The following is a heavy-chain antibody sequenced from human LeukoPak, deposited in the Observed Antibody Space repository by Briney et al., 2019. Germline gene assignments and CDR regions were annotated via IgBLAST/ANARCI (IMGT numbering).Heavy chain of an antibody. Sequence: ASVKVSCKASGYTFTSYAMHWVRQAPGQRLEWMGWINAGNGNTKYSQKFQGRVTITRDTSASIAYMELSSLRSEDTAVYYCAREYSSAMDFDYWGQGTLVTVSS. CDR3: AREYSSAMDFDY. J-gene: IGHJ4*02. V-gene: IGHV1-3*01. CDR2: INAGNGNT. D-gene: IGHD3-22*01. CDR1: GYTFTSYA.